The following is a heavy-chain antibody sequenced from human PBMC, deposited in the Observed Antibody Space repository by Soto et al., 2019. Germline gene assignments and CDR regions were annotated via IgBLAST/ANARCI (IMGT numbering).Heavy chain of an antibody. CDR1: GYSFTSYW. CDR3: ASSPRGYCSSTSCRELGNYYGMDV. D-gene: IGHD2-2*01. V-gene: IGHV5-10-1*01. J-gene: IGHJ6*02. Sequence: GESLKISCKGSGYSFTSYWISWVRQMHGKGLEWMGRIDPSDSYTNYTPSFQGHVTISADKSISTAYLQWSSLKASDTAMYYCASSPRGYCSSTSCRELGNYYGMDVWGQGTTVTV. CDR2: IDPSDSYT.